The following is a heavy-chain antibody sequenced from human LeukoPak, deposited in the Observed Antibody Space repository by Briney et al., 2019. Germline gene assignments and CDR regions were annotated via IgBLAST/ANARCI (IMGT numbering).Heavy chain of an antibody. V-gene: IGHV4-59*01. CDR2: IYYSGST. CDR3: ARDSDAFDI. J-gene: IGHJ3*02. Sequence: SETLSLTCTVSGGSISSYYWSWIRQPPGKGLEWIGYIYYSGSTNYNPSLKSRVTISVDTSKNQFSLKLSSVTAADTALYYCARDSDAFDIGGQGTRVPVSS. CDR1: GGSISSYY.